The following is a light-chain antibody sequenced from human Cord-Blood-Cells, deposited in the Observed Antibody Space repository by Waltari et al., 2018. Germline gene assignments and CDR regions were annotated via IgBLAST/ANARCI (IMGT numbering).Light chain of an antibody. CDR1: PSVLYSSNNKNY. CDR2: WAS. J-gene: IGKJ1*01. CDR3: QQYYSTPPT. Sequence: DIVMTQSPDSLAVSLGERATTNCQSRPSVLYSSNNKNYLAWYQQKPGQPPKLLIYWASTRESGVPDRFSGSGSGTDFTLTISSLQAEDVAVYYCQQYYSTPPTFGQGTKVEIK. V-gene: IGKV4-1*01.